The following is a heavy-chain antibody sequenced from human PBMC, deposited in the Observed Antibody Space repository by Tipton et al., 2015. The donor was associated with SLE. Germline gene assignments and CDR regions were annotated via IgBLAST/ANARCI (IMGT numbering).Heavy chain of an antibody. Sequence: TLSLTCAVYGGSFSGYYWNWIRQPPGKGLEWIGEINHSGSTNYNPSLESRLTISVDTSKNQFSLNLNSLTAADTAMYYCARGGGSRSSCQDFDFWGQGTQVTVSS. V-gene: IGHV4-34*01. D-gene: IGHD2-2*01. CDR1: GGSFSGYY. CDR3: ARGGGSRSSCQDFDF. J-gene: IGHJ4*02. CDR2: INHSGST.